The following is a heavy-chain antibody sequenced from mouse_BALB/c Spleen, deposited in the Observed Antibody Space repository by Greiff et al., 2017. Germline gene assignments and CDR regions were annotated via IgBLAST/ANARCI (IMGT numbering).Heavy chain of an antibody. CDR3: ARDLDYGYDGPFAY. Sequence: DVQLVESGPGLVKPSQSLSLTCSVTGYSITSGYYWNWIRQFPGNKLEWMGYISYDGSNNYNPSLKNRISITRDTSKNQFFLKLNSVTTEDTATYYCARDLDYGYDGPFAYWGQGTLVTVSA. D-gene: IGHD2-2*01. V-gene: IGHV3-6*02. J-gene: IGHJ3*01. CDR2: ISYDGSN. CDR1: GYSITSGYY.